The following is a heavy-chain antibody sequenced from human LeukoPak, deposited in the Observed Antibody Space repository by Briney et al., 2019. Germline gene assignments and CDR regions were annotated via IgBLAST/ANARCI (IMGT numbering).Heavy chain of an antibody. Sequence: GGSLRLSCAASGFTFDDYAMHWVRQAPGKGLEWVSGVSWDSKSIGSADSVKDRFAISRDNAKNSLYLQINSLRAEDTAFYYCAKDATRSGSYYGSFDSWGQGTLVTVSS. CDR2: VSWDSKSI. CDR3: AKDATRSGSYYGSFDS. CDR1: GFTFDDYA. J-gene: IGHJ4*02. V-gene: IGHV3-9*01. D-gene: IGHD1-26*01.